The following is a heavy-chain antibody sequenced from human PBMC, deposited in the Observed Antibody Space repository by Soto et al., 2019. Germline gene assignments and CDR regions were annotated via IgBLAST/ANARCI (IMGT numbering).Heavy chain of an antibody. V-gene: IGHV4-30-2*01. CDR1: GGSISSGGYS. CDR3: ARVEIQLWTFDY. Sequence: SETLSLTCAVSGGSISSGGYSWSWIRQPPGKGLEWIGYIYHSGSTYYNPSLKSRVTISVDRSKNQFSLKLSSVTAADTAVYYCARVEIQLWTFDYWGQGTLVTVSS. D-gene: IGHD5-18*01. J-gene: IGHJ4*02. CDR2: IYHSGST.